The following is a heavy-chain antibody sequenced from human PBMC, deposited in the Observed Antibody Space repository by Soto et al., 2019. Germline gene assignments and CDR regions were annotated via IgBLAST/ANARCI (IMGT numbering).Heavy chain of an antibody. J-gene: IGHJ4*02. CDR1: GFTFSSYG. D-gene: IGHD6-19*01. CDR2: ISYDGSNK. Sequence: QVQLVESGGGVVQPGRSLRLSCAASGFTFSSYGMHWVRQAPGKGLEWVAVISYDGSNKYYADSVKGGFTISRDNSKNTLYLQMSSLRAEDTAVYYCAKDEQWLVQYYFDYWGQGTLVTVSS. CDR3: AKDEQWLVQYYFDY. V-gene: IGHV3-30*18.